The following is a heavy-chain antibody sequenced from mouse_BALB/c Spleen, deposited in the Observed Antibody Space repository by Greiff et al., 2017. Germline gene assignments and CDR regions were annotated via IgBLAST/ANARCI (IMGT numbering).Heavy chain of an antibody. Sequence: EVQGVESGGGLVQPGGSRKLSCAASGFTFSSFGMHWVRQAPEKGLEWVAYISSGSSTIYYADTVKGRFTISRDNPKNTLFLQMTSLRSEDTAMYYCARYGNHYAMDYWGQGTSVTVSS. CDR2: ISSGSSTI. CDR1: GFTFSSFG. CDR3: ARYGNHYAMDY. D-gene: IGHD2-1*01. V-gene: IGHV5-17*02. J-gene: IGHJ4*01.